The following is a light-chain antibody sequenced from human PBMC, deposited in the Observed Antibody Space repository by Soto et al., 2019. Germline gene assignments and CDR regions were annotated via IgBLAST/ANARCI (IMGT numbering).Light chain of an antibody. Sequence: DIQLTQSPSFLSASVGDRVTITCRASQDISSYLAWYQQKPGKAPKLLIYAASTLQSGVPSRFSGSGSGTEFTLTISSLQPEDFATYYCQQFISYPFTFGPGTKVDIK. CDR2: AAS. CDR3: QQFISYPFT. CDR1: QDISSY. V-gene: IGKV1-9*01. J-gene: IGKJ3*01.